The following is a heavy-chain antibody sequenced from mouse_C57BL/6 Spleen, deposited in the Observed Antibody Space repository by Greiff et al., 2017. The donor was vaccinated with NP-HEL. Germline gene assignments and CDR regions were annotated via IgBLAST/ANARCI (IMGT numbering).Heavy chain of an antibody. CDR2: IYPGSGNT. CDR1: GYSFTSYY. Sequence: QVQLKQSGPELVKPGASVKISCKASGYSFTSYYIHWVKQRPGQGLEWIGWIYPGSGNTTYNEKFKGKATLTADTSSSTAYMQLSSLTSEDSAFYYCARTGSYFDYWGQGTTLTVSS. J-gene: IGHJ2*01. V-gene: IGHV1-66*01. CDR3: ARTGSYFDY. D-gene: IGHD4-1*01.